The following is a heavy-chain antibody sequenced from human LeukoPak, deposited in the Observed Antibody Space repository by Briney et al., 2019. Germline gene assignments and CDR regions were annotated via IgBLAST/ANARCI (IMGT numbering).Heavy chain of an antibody. CDR1: GFTFSSYA. V-gene: IGHV3-23*01. D-gene: IGHD6-6*01. CDR3: AKDRPFAARPDNWFDP. J-gene: IGHJ5*02. Sequence: PGGSLRLSCAASGFTFSSYAMSWVRQAPGKGLEWVSAISGSGGSTYYADSVKGRFTISRDNSKNTLYLQMNSLRAQDTAVYYCAKDRPFAARPDNWFDPWGQGTLVTVSS. CDR2: ISGSGGST.